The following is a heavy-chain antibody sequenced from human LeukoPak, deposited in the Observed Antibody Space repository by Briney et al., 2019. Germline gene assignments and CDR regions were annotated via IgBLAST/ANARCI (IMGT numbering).Heavy chain of an antibody. D-gene: IGHD3-10*01. V-gene: IGHV3-7*01. CDR2: IWPDGSDK. CDR3: GRWGVNAGLDR. CDR1: GFTFSDYY. Sequence: GGSLRLSCAASGFTFSDYYMSWIRQAPGKGLEWVANIWPDGSDKYHVDSVRGRFTISRDNALYSLNLQMNSLRAEDSGVYYCGRWGVNAGLDRWGQGTLVIVSS. J-gene: IGHJ5*02.